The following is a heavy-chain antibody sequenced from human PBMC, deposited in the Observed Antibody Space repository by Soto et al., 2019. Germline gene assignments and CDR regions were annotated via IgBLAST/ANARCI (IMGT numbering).Heavy chain of an antibody. CDR1: GFTFSSYW. CDR3: AVAVAGPTAIGY. CDR2: INSDGSST. D-gene: IGHD6-19*01. V-gene: IGHV3-74*01. Sequence: EVQLVESGGGLVQPGGSLRLSCAASGFTFSSYWMHWFRHAPGKGLVWVSRINSDGSSTSYADSVKGRFTISRDNAKNPLYQQMNSLRAEDTAVYYCAVAVAGPTAIGYWGQGTLVTVSS. J-gene: IGHJ4*02.